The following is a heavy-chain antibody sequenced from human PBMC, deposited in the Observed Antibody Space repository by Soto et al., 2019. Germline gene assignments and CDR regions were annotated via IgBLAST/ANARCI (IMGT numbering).Heavy chain of an antibody. CDR3: AAVDYDFWSGYYRGSRFDY. J-gene: IGHJ4*02. V-gene: IGHV1-58*01. Sequence: ASVKVSCKASGFTFTSSAVQWVRQARGQRLEWIGWIVVGSGNTNYAQKFQERVTITRDMSTSTAYMELSSLRSEDTAVYYCAAVDYDFWSGYYRGSRFDYWGQGTLVTVSS. CDR1: GFTFTSSA. D-gene: IGHD3-3*01. CDR2: IVVGSGNT.